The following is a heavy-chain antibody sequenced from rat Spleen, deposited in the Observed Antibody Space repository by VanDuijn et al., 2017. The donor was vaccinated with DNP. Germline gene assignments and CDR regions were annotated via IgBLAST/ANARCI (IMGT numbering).Heavy chain of an antibody. D-gene: IGHD1-10*01. Sequence: EVQLVESGGGLVQPGRSLKLSCAASGFSFRNYYMAWVRQTPQKGLEWVAIISHSDATTYYSDSVRGRFTISRDNTQNSLQLQMNSLKSEDTATYYCTREQHFHFDYWGQGVTVTVSS. CDR2: ISHSDATT. V-gene: IGHV5-20*01. J-gene: IGHJ2*01. CDR1: GFSFRNYY. CDR3: TREQHFHFDY.